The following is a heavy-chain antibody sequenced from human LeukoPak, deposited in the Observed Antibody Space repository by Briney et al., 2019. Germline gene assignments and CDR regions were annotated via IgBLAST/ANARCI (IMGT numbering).Heavy chain of an antibody. V-gene: IGHV3-21*01. Sequence: PGGSLRLSCVASGFTLTTYSMTWVRQAPGKGLEWVACISSSSRYIYYADSVEGRFTISRDNAKNSLYLQMNSLRVEDTAVYFCARDTLEVAEAYYYYSMDVWGKGTTVTVSS. D-gene: IGHD6-19*01. J-gene: IGHJ6*03. CDR1: GFTLTTYS. CDR3: ARDTLEVAEAYYYYSMDV. CDR2: ISSSSRYI.